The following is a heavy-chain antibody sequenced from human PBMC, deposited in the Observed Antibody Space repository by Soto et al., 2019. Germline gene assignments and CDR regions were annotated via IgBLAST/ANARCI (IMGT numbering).Heavy chain of an antibody. V-gene: IGHV3-23*01. J-gene: IGHJ4*02. Sequence: LRLSCAASGFTFSSYAMSWVRQAPGKGLEWVSAISGSGGSTYYADSVKGRFTISRDNSKNTLYLQMNSLRAEDTAVYYCAKVLRGGAMTGPDYWGQGTLVTVSS. D-gene: IGHD3-16*01. CDR3: AKVLRGGAMTGPDY. CDR2: ISGSGGST. CDR1: GFTFSSYA.